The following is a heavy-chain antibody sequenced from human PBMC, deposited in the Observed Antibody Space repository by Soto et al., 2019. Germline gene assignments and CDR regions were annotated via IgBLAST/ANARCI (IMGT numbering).Heavy chain of an antibody. D-gene: IGHD3-10*02. J-gene: IGHJ6*02. CDR1: GDTVSGNY. CDR3: AKETQPNYYGRRSYGIDV. Sequence: SETLSLTCTVSGDTVSGNYWRWIRQPPGKQLEWIGYMYYSGGANYNPSLKSRVTISVDTSKNQFSLKLSSVTAADTAVYYCAKETQPNYYGRRSYGIDVWGQGTTVTVSS. CDR2: MYYSGGA. V-gene: IGHV4-59*02.